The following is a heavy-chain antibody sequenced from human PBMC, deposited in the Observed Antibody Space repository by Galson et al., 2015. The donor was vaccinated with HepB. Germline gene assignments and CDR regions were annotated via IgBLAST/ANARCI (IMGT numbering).Heavy chain of an antibody. Sequence: SLRLSCAASGFTSDDYGMSWVRQAPGKGLEWVSGINWNGGSTGYADSVKGRFTISRDNAKNSLYLQMNSLRAEDTALYYCARADKGRYSSSWYPTHFDYWGQGTLVTVSS. CDR1: GFTSDDYG. CDR2: INWNGGST. D-gene: IGHD6-13*01. J-gene: IGHJ4*02. V-gene: IGHV3-20*04. CDR3: ARADKGRYSSSWYPTHFDY.